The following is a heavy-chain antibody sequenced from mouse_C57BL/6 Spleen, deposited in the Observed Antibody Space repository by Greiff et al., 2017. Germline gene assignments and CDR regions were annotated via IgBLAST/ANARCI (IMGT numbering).Heavy chain of an antibody. J-gene: IGHJ3*01. Sequence: VQLQQSGAELVMPGASVKLSCKASGYTFTSYWMDWVKQRPGQGLEWIGEIDPYGSYTNYNQQFKGKSTLTEDKSSSTAYMQLSSLTAEDSAVYYCARLRPFAYWGQGTLVTVSA. D-gene: IGHD2-12*01. V-gene: IGHV1-69*01. CDR1: GYTFTSYW. CDR3: ARLRPFAY. CDR2: IDPYGSYT.